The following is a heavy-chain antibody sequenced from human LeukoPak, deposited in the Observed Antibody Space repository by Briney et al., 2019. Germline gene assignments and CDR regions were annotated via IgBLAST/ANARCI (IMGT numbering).Heavy chain of an antibody. V-gene: IGHV1-3*01. CDR3: ARATYYYDSSGYSYLTYNWFDP. CDR2: INAGNGNT. Sequence: GASVKVSCKAFGYSFTRYAMHWVRQAPGQRLEWMGWINAGNGNTKYSQKFQGRVTITRDTSASTVHMELSSLRSEDTAVYYCARATYYYDSSGYSYLTYNWFDPWGQGTLVTVSS. CDR1: GYSFTRYA. D-gene: IGHD3-22*01. J-gene: IGHJ5*02.